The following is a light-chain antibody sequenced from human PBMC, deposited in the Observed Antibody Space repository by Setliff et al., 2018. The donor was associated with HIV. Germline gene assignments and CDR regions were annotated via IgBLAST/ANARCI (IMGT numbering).Light chain of an antibody. Sequence: QSVLTQPPSVSGAPGQRVTISCTGSRSNIGAGYDVHWYQLLPGSAPKLLIYGNNNRPSGVPDRFSGSKSGTSASLAITGLQAEDEADYYCQSYDSSLSVLYVFGAGTKVTVL. CDR1: RSNIGAGYD. V-gene: IGLV1-40*01. CDR2: GNN. CDR3: QSYDSSLSVLYV. J-gene: IGLJ1*01.